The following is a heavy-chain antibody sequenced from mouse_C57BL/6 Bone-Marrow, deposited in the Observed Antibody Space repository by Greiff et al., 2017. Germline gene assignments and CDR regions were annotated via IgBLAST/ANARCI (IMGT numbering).Heavy chain of an antibody. Sequence: VQLQQSGAELARPGASVKLSCKASGYTFTSYGISWVKQRTGQGLEWIGEIYPRSGNTYYNEKFKGKATLTADKSSSTAYMELRSLTSEDSAVYFCARDDYDYGDWFAYWGQGTLVTVSA. CDR2: IYPRSGNT. J-gene: IGHJ3*01. CDR1: GYTFTSYG. D-gene: IGHD2-4*01. V-gene: IGHV1-81*01. CDR3: ARDDYDYGDWFAY.